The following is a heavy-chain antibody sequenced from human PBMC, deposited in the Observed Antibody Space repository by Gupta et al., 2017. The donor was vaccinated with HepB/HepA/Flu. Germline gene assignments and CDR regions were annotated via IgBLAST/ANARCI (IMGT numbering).Heavy chain of an antibody. D-gene: IGHD3-16*01. J-gene: IGHJ4*02. V-gene: IGHV4-59*01. Sequence: QVHLQESGPGLVKPSETLSLTCTISSGSINTYYWSWMRQPPGKGLEWIGYIYYSGGTIYNPSLKSRVTISVDTSKNQFSLTISSATAADTAVYYCARYGVGDSPFDYWGQGILVTVSS. CDR3: ARYGVGDSPFDY. CDR1: SGSINTYY. CDR2: IYYSGGT.